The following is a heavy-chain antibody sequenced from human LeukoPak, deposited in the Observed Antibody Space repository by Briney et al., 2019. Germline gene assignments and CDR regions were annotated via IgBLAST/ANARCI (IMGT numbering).Heavy chain of an antibody. D-gene: IGHD6-25*01. Sequence: SETLSLTCTVSGGSISSYYWSWIRQPPGKGLEWIGEINHSGSTNYNPSLKSRVTISVDTSKNQFPLKLSSVTAADTAVYYCARVYSSEDAFDIWGQGTMVTVSS. CDR2: INHSGST. CDR3: ARVYSSEDAFDI. J-gene: IGHJ3*02. CDR1: GGSISSYY. V-gene: IGHV4-34*01.